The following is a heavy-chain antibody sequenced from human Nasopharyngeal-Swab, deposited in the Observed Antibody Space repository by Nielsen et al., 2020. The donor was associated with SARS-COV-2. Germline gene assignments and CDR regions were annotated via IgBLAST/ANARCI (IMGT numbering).Heavy chain of an antibody. J-gene: IGHJ5*02. Sequence: WIRQPPGKGLEWIGEINHSGSTNYNPSLKSRVTIPVDTSKNQFSLKLSSVTAADTAVYYCARGNRGYSGEINRFDPWGQGTLVTVSS. CDR3: ARGNRGYSGEINRFDP. CDR2: INHSGST. V-gene: IGHV4-34*01. D-gene: IGHD5-12*01.